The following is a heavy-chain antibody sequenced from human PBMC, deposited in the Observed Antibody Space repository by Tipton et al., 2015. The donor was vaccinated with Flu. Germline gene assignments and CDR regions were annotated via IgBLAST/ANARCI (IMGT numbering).Heavy chain of an antibody. CDR1: GFTFSSYG. CDR3: AKDGWDTSGWYPFDY. D-gene: IGHD6-19*01. J-gene: IGHJ4*02. V-gene: IGHV3-30*02. CDR2: IRHDESDK. Sequence: SGFTFSSYGMHWVRQAPGKGLEWVAFIRHDESDKYYADSVKGRCTISRDNSKNALYLLINSLRPEDTAVYYCAKDGWDTSGWYPFDYWGQGTLVTVSS.